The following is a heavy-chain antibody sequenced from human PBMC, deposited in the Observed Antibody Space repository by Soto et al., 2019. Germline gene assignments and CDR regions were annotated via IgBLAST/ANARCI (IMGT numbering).Heavy chain of an antibody. J-gene: IGHJ4*02. CDR3: AKDTSTSGYGYFDY. V-gene: IGHV3-23*01. CDR1: GITFSSYP. CDR2: FSGSGDST. D-gene: IGHD5-12*01. Sequence: GGSLRLSCAASGITFSSYPMSWVRQAPGKGLEWVSAFSGSGDSTYYADSVKGRFTISRDNSKNTLFLQMSSLRAEDTALYYCAKDTSTSGYGYFDYWGQGTLVTVS.